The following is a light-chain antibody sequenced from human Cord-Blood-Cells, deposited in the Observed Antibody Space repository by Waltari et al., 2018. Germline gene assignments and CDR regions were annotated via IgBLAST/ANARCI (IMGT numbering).Light chain of an antibody. CDR2: WAS. CDR3: QQYYSTPYT. V-gene: IGKV4-1*01. Sequence: DIVMAQSPAFLAVPRGARAPIKGQTSWCVLYSSNTKNYLAWYQQQPGQPPKPLIYWASTRESGVPDRFSGSGSGTDFTLTISSLQAEDVAVYYCQQYYSTPYTFGQGTKLEIK. J-gene: IGKJ2*01. CDR1: WCVLYSSNTKNY.